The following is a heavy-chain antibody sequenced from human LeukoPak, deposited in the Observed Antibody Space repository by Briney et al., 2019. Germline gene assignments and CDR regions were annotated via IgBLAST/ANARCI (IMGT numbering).Heavy chain of an antibody. CDR3: AKDPARGQLGIFDY. CDR1: GFTFSSYA. Sequence: GGSLRLSCAASGFTFSSYAMHWVRQAPGKGLEWVAVISYDGSNKYYADSVRGRFTISRDNSRNTLYMQMNSLRVEDTAVYYCAKDPARGQLGIFDYWGQGVLVTVSS. D-gene: IGHD6-6*01. CDR2: ISYDGSNK. V-gene: IGHV3-30-3*01. J-gene: IGHJ4*02.